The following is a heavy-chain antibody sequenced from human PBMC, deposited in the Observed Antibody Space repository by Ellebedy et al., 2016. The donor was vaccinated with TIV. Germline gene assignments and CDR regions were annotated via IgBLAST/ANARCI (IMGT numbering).Heavy chain of an antibody. V-gene: IGHV3-21*01. CDR1: EFTFSDYA. CDR2: ISSSGSYL. J-gene: IGHJ4*02. Sequence: GESLKISCAASEFTFSDYAMSWVRQTPGKGLEWVSSISSSGSYLYYADSVKGRFTISRDNAKNSLYLQMNSLRVDDTAVYYCATSRARVYWGQGTLVTVSS. CDR3: ATSRARVY.